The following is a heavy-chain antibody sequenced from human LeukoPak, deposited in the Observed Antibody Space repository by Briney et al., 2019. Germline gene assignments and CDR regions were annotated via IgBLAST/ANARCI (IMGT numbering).Heavy chain of an antibody. J-gene: IGHJ4*02. CDR2: INPNSGGT. D-gene: IGHD3-22*01. Sequence: ASVKVSCKASGYTFTGYYMHWVRQAPGQGLEWMGRINPNSGGTNYAQKFQGRVTMTRDTSISTAYMELSRLRSDDTAVYYCARGPIYPRSGDYPNYYLDYWGQGTLVTVSS. V-gene: IGHV1-2*06. CDR3: ARGPIYPRSGDYPNYYLDY. CDR1: GYTFTGYY.